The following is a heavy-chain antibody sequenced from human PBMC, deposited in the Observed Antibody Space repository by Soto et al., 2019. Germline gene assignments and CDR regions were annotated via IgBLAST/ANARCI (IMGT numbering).Heavy chain of an antibody. CDR1: GFTFSDYY. CDR2: ISSSSSYT. CDR3: ARVLTPGVAGRIYYSYGMDV. Sequence: GGSLRLSCAASGFTFSDYYMSWIRQSPGKGLEWVSYISSSSSYTNYAYSVKGRFTTSRDNAKNSLYLQMNSLRAEDTAVYYCARVLTPGVAGRIYYSYGMDVWGQGTTVTVSS. J-gene: IGHJ6*02. V-gene: IGHV3-11*06. D-gene: IGHD6-19*01.